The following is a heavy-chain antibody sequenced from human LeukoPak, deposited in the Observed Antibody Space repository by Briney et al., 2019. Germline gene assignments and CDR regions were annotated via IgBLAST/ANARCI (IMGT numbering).Heavy chain of an antibody. V-gene: IGHV3-66*01. CDR3: AKDREVLRFLEWLFYDY. CDR1: GFTVSSNY. D-gene: IGHD3-3*01. Sequence: GGSLRLFCAASGFTVSSNYMSWARQAPGKGLEWGSVIYSGGITYYADSVNGRFTISRDNSKNTLYLQMNSLRADDTAVYYCAKDREVLRFLEWLFYDYWGQGTLDTVSS. J-gene: IGHJ4*02. CDR2: IYSGGIT.